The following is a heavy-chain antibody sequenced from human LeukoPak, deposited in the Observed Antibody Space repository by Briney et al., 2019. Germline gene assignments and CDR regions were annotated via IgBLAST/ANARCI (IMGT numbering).Heavy chain of an antibody. V-gene: IGHV3-23*01. J-gene: IGHJ4*02. Sequence: PGGSLRLSCAASGFTFSSYAMSWVRQAPGKGLEWGSAIIGSGGSTYYADSVKGRFTISRDNSKNTLYLQMNSLRAEDTAVYYCLVVPAATAGGYWGQGTLVTVSS. CDR3: LVVPAATAGGY. CDR2: IIGSGGST. D-gene: IGHD2-2*01. CDR1: GFTFSSYA.